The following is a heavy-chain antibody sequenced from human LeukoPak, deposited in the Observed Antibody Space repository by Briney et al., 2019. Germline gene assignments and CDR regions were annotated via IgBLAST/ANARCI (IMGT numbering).Heavy chain of an antibody. CDR2: ISAYNGNT. CDR3: ARGSVAYYYGSGSPSTFDY. J-gene: IGHJ4*02. D-gene: IGHD3-10*01. V-gene: IGHV1-18*01. Sequence: EASVKVSCKASGYTFTSYGISWVRQALGQGLEWMGWISAYNGNTNYAQKLQGRVTMTTDTSTSTAYMELRSLRSDDTAVYYCARGSVAYYYGSGSPSTFDYWGQGTLVTVSS. CDR1: GYTFTSYG.